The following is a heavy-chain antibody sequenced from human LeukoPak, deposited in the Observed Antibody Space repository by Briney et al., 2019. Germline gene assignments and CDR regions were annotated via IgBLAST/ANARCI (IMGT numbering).Heavy chain of an antibody. CDR2: IYPGDPDA. J-gene: IGHJ5*02. CDR3: ARGIEYSSSSPWFDP. CDR1: GYSFNSNW. V-gene: IGHV5-51*01. D-gene: IGHD6-6*01. Sequence: GESLKISCKGSGYSFNSNWIGWVRQLPGKGLEWMGSIYPGDPDARYSPSFHGQVIMSVDKSISTAYLQLSTLKASDSGMYYCARGIEYSSSSPWFDPWGQGTLVTVSS.